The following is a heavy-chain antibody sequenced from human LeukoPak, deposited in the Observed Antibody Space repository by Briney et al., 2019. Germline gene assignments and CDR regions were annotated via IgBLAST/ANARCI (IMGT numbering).Heavy chain of an antibody. CDR2: VHHGGAS. CDR3: ASHVTVLGTRGFDF. J-gene: IGHJ4*02. CDR1: GDSITSHSW. Sequence: SGTLSLTCAVSGDSITSHSWWSWVRQPPGKGLEWIGEVHHGGASNYDPSLESRVTISVDKSKNRFSLNLRSATAADTATYYCASHVTVLGTRGFDFWGRGTLVTVS. V-gene: IGHV4-4*02. D-gene: IGHD6-19*01.